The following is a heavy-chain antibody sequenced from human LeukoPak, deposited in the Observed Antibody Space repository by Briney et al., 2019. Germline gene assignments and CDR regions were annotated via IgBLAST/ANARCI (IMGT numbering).Heavy chain of an antibody. CDR3: ARAMTTVTPDY. J-gene: IGHJ4*02. D-gene: IGHD4-11*01. Sequence: GGSLRLSCAASEFTFSDYWMSWVRQAPGKGPEWVANIKKDGSEEHYVDSVKGRFTVSRDNAKNSLFLQMNSLRVEDTAVYYCARAMTTVTPDYWGQGTLVTVSS. CDR1: EFTFSDYW. V-gene: IGHV3-7*03. CDR2: IKKDGSEE.